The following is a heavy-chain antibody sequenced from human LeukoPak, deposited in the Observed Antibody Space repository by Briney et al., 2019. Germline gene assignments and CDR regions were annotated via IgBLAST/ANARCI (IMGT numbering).Heavy chain of an antibody. CDR2: IYYSGST. V-gene: IGHV4-59*08. D-gene: IGHD3-22*01. J-gene: IGHJ4*02. CDR3: ATGMYYYDGSGDY. CDR1: GGSISSYY. Sequence: NPSETLSLTCTVSGGSISSYYWSWIRRPPGKGLEWIGYIYYSGSTNYNPSLKSRVTISINTSKNQFSLNLTSVTAADTAVYYCATGMYYYDGSGDYWGQGTLVTVSS.